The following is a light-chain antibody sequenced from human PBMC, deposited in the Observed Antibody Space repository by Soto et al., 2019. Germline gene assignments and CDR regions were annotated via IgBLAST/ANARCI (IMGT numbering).Light chain of an antibody. CDR1: QTVSSTY. V-gene: IGKV3-20*01. J-gene: IGKJ5*01. Sequence: EIVLTQSPDTLSLSPGERATLSCRSSQTVSSTYLAWYQQTPGQAPRLLIYGASSRATGIPDRFRGSGSGTDFTLTISSLEPEDFAVYYCQQYGSSPITFGPGTRLEIK. CDR2: GAS. CDR3: QQYGSSPIT.